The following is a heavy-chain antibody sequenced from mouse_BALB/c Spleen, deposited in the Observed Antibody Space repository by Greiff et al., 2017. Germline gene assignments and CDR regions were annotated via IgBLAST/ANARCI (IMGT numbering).Heavy chain of an antibody. CDR3: TREGITTEGFAY. J-gene: IGHJ3*01. CDR1: GYTFTSYW. Sequence: VQLQQPGAELVRPGASVKLSCKASGYTFTSYWINWVKQRPGQGLEWIGNIYPSDSYTNYNQKFKDKATLTVDKSSSTAYMQLSSPTSEDSAVYYCTREGITTEGFAYWGQGTLVTVSA. CDR2: IYPSDSYT. V-gene: IGHV1-69*02. D-gene: IGHD1-1*01.